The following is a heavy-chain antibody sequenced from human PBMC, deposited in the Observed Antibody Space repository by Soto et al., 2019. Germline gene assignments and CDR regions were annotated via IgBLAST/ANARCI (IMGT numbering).Heavy chain of an antibody. CDR3: ARIWRRYGMDV. V-gene: IGHV2-5*02. D-gene: IGHD3-16*01. CDR1: GFSLTTSGVG. CDR2: IFWDDDK. Sequence: TGPMLVNPTQTLTLTCTFSGFSLTTSGVGVGWISQPPGKALEWLALIFWDDDKRHSPSLKSRLTITKDTSKNQVVLTMTNMDPVDTATYYCARIWRRYGMDVWGQGTTVTVSS. J-gene: IGHJ6*02.